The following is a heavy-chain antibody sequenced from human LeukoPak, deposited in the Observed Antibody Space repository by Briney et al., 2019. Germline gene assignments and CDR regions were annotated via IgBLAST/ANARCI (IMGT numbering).Heavy chain of an antibody. V-gene: IGHV1-3*01. D-gene: IGHD5-18*01. CDR2: INASNGNT. CDR1: GYTFTNYA. Sequence: ASVKVSCKASGYTFTNYAVHWMRQAPGQRLQWMGWINASNGNTEYSQRFRDRVSITRDTSSSTAYMELSSLISEDTAIYYCARGGASQQWYYFDFWGQGTLVTVSS. J-gene: IGHJ4*02. CDR3: ARGGASQQWYYFDF.